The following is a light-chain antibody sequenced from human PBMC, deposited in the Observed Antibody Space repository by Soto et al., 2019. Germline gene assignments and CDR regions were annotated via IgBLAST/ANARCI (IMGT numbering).Light chain of an antibody. J-gene: IGLJ3*02. CDR3: SSYTPSSTRV. Sequence: QSALTQPASVSGSPGQSITISCTGTNSDLGSYDFVSWYQHHPGTAPKLILYKVSDRPSGVSSRFSGPKSGHTASLTISGRQAEDEGFYYCSSYTPSSTRVFGGGTKLTVL. V-gene: IGLV2-14*01. CDR1: NSDLGSYDF. CDR2: KVS.